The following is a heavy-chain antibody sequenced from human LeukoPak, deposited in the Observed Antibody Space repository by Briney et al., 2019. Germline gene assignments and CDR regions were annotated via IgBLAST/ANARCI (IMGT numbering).Heavy chain of an antibody. CDR2: INPNSGDT. CDR3: ARLSSTSDNDAFDI. J-gene: IGHJ3*02. V-gene: IGHV1-2*02. Sequence: ASVKVSCKASGYTFTGYYIHWVRQAPGQGLEWMGWINPNSGDTNYPQKFQGRVTMTRDTSISTAYMELSSLRSDDAAVYYCARLSSTSDNDAFDIWGQGTMVTVSS. D-gene: IGHD2-2*01. CDR1: GYTFTGYY.